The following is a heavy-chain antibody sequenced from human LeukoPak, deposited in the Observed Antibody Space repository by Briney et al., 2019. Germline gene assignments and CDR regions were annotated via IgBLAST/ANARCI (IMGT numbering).Heavy chain of an antibody. J-gene: IGHJ5*02. D-gene: IGHD3/OR15-3a*01. CDR1: GYTFTAYT. Sequence: ASVKVSCKASGYTFTAYTIHWVRQAPGQRLEWMGWINAGNGSTRSSQKFQGRVTITRDTSASTAYMELSSLRPEDTAVYYCARGPRSDFWTGYYENWFGPWGQGTLVTVSS. V-gene: IGHV1-3*01. CDR2: INAGNGST. CDR3: ARGPRSDFWTGYYENWFGP.